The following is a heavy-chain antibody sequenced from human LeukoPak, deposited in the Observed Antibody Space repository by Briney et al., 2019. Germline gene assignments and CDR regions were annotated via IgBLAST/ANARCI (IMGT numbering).Heavy chain of an antibody. CDR1: GGTFTSYA. V-gene: IGHV1-69*13. Sequence: ASVKVSCKASGGTFTSYAISWVRQAPGQGLEWMGGIIPIFGTANYAQKFQGRVTITADESTSTAYMELSSLRSEDTAVYYCARGESRWLIDYWGQGTLVTVSS. J-gene: IGHJ4*02. CDR3: ARGESRWLIDY. D-gene: IGHD5-24*01. CDR2: IIPIFGTA.